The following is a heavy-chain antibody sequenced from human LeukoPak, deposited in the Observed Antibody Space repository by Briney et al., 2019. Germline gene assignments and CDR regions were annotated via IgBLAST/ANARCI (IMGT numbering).Heavy chain of an antibody. CDR1: GYSISSGYY. D-gene: IGHD3-22*01. CDR3: AISGYYDSSGYYYFDY. J-gene: IGHJ4*02. V-gene: IGHV4-38-2*02. Sequence: SETLSLTCTVSGYSISSGYYWGWIRQPPGKGLEWIGSIYHSGSTYYNPSLKSRVTISVDTSKNQFSLKLSSVTAADTAVYYCAISGYYDSSGYYYFDYWGQGTQVTVSS. CDR2: IYHSGST.